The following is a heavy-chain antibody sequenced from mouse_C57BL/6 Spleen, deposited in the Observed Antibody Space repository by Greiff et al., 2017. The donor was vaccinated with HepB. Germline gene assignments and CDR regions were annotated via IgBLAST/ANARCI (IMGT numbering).Heavy chain of an antibody. D-gene: IGHD6-1*01. Sequence: ESGPGLVKPSQSLSLTCSVTGYSITSGYYWNWIRQFPGNKLEWMGYISYDGSNNYNPSLKNRISITRDTSKNQFFLKLNSVTTEDTATYDCARDPLFDYWGQGTTLTVSS. CDR2: ISYDGSN. J-gene: IGHJ2*01. V-gene: IGHV3-6*01. CDR1: GYSITSGYY. CDR3: ARDPLFDY.